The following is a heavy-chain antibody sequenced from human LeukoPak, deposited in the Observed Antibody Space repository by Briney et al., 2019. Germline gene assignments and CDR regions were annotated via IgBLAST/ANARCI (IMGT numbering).Heavy chain of an antibody. CDR1: GFTFSSYW. V-gene: IGHV3-7*04. J-gene: IGHJ4*02. Sequence: GGSLRLSCAASGFTFSSYWMSWVRQAPGKGLEWVANIKQDGSEKYYVDSVKGRFTISRDNAKNSLYLQMNSLRAEDTAVYYCARVHQGIGEPPNYFDYWGQGTLVTVSS. D-gene: IGHD3-10*01. CDR2: IKQDGSEK. CDR3: ARVHQGIGEPPNYFDY.